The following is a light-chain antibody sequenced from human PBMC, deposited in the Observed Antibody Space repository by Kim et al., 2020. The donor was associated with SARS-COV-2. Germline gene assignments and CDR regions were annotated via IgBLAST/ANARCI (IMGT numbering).Light chain of an antibody. CDR1: QSVSSNY. Sequence: LPPGESAPPSCRARQSVSSNYLAWYQQKPGQAPRLLIYIASSRATGIPDRFSGSGSGTDFTLTISRLEPEDFAVYYCQQYGSSRTFGQGTKVEVK. CDR2: IAS. CDR3: QQYGSSRT. J-gene: IGKJ1*01. V-gene: IGKV3-20*01.